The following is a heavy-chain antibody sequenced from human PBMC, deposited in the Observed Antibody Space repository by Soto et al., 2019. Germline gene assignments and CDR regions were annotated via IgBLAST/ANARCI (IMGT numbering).Heavy chain of an antibody. Sequence: ASVKVSCKASGYTFTGYYMHWVRQAPGQGLEWMGWINPNSGGTNYAQKFQGRVTMTRDTSISTAYMELSGLRSDDTAVYYCARGGLHYCGGDCYSPMRYWGQGTLVTVSS. D-gene: IGHD2-21*02. V-gene: IGHV1-2*02. CDR3: ARGGLHYCGGDCYSPMRY. J-gene: IGHJ4*02. CDR1: GYTFTGYY. CDR2: INPNSGGT.